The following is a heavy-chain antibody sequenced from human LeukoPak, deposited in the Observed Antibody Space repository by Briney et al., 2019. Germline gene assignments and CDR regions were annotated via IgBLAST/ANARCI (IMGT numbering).Heavy chain of an antibody. CDR2: IRSSSSYI. Sequence: GGSLRLSCAASGFTFSSYSMNWVRQAPGKGLEWVSSIRSSSSYIYYADSVKGRFTISRDNAKNSLYLQMNSLRAEDTAVYYCARGSSSWYETAYYYYMDVWGKGTTVTVSS. CDR1: GFTFSSYS. J-gene: IGHJ6*03. V-gene: IGHV3-21*01. D-gene: IGHD6-13*01. CDR3: ARGSSSWYETAYYYYMDV.